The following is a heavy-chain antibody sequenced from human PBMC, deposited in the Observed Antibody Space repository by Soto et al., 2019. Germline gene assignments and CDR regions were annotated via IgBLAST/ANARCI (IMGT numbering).Heavy chain of an antibody. J-gene: IGHJ4*02. Sequence: SETLSLTCTVSGGSFSSYYWSWIRQPPGKGLEWIGYMYYSGSTNYNPSLKSRVTISVDTSKNQFSLKLSSVTAADTAVYYCARHEYSSGWYYFDYWGQGTLVTVSS. CDR2: MYYSGST. D-gene: IGHD6-19*01. CDR1: GGSFSSYY. CDR3: ARHEYSSGWYYFDY. V-gene: IGHV4-59*08.